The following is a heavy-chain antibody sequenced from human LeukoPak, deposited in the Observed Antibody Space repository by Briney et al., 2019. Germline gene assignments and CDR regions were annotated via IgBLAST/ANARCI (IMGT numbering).Heavy chain of an antibody. CDR2: IYYSGST. CDR3: ARDQLRRGYYYVGGVDAFDI. Sequence: SETLSLTCTVSGGSISSYYWSWIRQPPGKGLEWIGYIYYSGSTNYNPSLKSRVTISVDTSKNQFSLKLSSVTAADTAVYYCARDQLRRGYYYVGGVDAFDIWGQGTMVTVSS. D-gene: IGHD3-22*01. J-gene: IGHJ3*02. CDR1: GGSISSYY. V-gene: IGHV4-59*01.